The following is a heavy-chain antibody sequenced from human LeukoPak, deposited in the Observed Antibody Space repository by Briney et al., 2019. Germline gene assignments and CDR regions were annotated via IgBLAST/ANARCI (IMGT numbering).Heavy chain of an antibody. CDR2: IIVGVIPYN. D-gene: IGHD3-10*01. CDR3: ASKTLWYGER. J-gene: IGHJ4*02. V-gene: IGHV3-21*06. Sequence: AVGALRVSSAAPVFCFTRSSIIWFRQALRKGLGWVSSIIVGVIPYNYYADSLKAGFTISRANARNSENLQMNSLRGEDTAVYYCASKTLWYGERWGQGKLVTVSS. CDR1: VFCFTRSS.